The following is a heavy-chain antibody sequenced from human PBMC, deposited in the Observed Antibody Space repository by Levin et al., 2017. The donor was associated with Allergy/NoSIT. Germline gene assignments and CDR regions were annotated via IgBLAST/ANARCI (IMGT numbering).Heavy chain of an antibody. Sequence: PGASVKVSCAASGFSFRSFGMHWARQAPGKGLEWLAVISYDGSDTYYADSVKGRFTISRDNSKNTLYLQMNSLRGEDAAVYYCAKDVVFGTSSWSLDFWGQGILVTVSS. CDR3: AKDVVFGTSSWSLDF. D-gene: IGHD6-13*01. J-gene: IGHJ4*02. CDR1: GFSFRSFG. CDR2: ISYDGSDT. V-gene: IGHV3-30*18.